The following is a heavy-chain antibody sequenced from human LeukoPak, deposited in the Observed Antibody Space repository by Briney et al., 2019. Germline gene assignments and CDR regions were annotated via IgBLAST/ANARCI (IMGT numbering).Heavy chain of an antibody. CDR3: ARDPSSGWYLKGWFDP. D-gene: IGHD6-19*01. J-gene: IGHJ5*02. CDR2: ISSSSNYI. CDR1: GFTLSSYS. V-gene: IGHV3-21*01. Sequence: GGSLRLSCAASGFTLSSYSMNWVRQAPGKGLEWVSFISSSSNYIYYADSVKGRFTISRDNAKNSLYLQMNSLRAEDTAVYYCARDPSSGWYLKGWFDPWGQGTLVTVSS.